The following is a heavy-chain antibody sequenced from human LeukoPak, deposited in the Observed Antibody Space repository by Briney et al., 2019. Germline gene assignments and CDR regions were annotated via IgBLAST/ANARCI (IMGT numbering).Heavy chain of an antibody. V-gene: IGHV3-30*18. CDR2: ISYDGSNK. Sequence: GRPLRLSCAASGFTFSSYGMHWVRQAPGKGLEWVAVISYDGSNKYYADSVKGRFTISRDNSKNTLYLQMNSLRAEDTAVYYCAKDYYYYGMDVWGQGTTVTVSS. CDR3: AKDYYYYGMDV. J-gene: IGHJ6*02. CDR1: GFTFSSYG.